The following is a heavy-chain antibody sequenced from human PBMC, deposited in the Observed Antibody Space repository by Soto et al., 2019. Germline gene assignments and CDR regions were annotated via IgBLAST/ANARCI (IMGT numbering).Heavy chain of an antibody. Sequence: PGGSLRLSCAASGFTFSSYGMHWVRQAPGKGLEWVAVIWYDGSNKYYADSVKGRFTISRDNSKNTLYLQMNSLRAEDTAVYYCARDQYSSSSNFDYWGQGTLVTV. CDR3: ARDQYSSSSNFDY. CDR1: GFTFSSYG. V-gene: IGHV3-33*01. D-gene: IGHD6-6*01. CDR2: IWYDGSNK. J-gene: IGHJ4*02.